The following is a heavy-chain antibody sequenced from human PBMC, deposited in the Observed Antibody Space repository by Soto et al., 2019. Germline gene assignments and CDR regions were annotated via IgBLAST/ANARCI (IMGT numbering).Heavy chain of an antibody. CDR3: TKEIASDWGDMDF. Sequence: PGGSLRLSCAASGFTFTNYAMRWVRLAPGQGLEWVSTIPGSGGHKLHPEYADSVKGRFTISRDNSKDTLYLQMDSLSAEDTAVYYCTKEIASDWGDMDFWGQGTTVTVSS. D-gene: IGHD7-27*01. V-gene: IGHV3-23*01. J-gene: IGHJ6*02. CDR1: GFTFTNYA. CDR2: IPGSGGHKLHP.